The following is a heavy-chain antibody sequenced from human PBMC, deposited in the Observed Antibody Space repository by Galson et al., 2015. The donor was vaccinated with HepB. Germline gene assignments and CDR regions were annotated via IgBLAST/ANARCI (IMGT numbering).Heavy chain of an antibody. CDR1: GFTFSSYA. V-gene: IGHV3-30-3*01. J-gene: IGHJ5*02. D-gene: IGHD3-10*01. CDR3: ARGGWFGELSDWFDP. CDR2: ISYDGSNK. Sequence: SLRLSCAASGFTFSSYAMHWVRQAPGKGLEWVAVISYDGSNKYYADSVKGRFTISRDNSENTLYLQMNSLRAEDTAVYYCARGGWFGELSDWFDPWGQGTLVTVSS.